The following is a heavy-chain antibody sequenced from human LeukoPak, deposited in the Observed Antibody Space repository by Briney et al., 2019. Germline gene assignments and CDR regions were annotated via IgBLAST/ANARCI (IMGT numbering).Heavy chain of an antibody. D-gene: IGHD6-13*01. Sequence: ASVKVSCKVSGYTLTELSMHWVRQAPGKGLEWMGGFDPEDGETIYAQKFQGRVTMTEDTSTDTAYMELSSLRSEDTAVYYCPTHQQQLVPNFDYWGQGTLVTVSS. J-gene: IGHJ4*02. CDR2: FDPEDGET. CDR1: GYTLTELS. CDR3: PTHQQQLVPNFDY. V-gene: IGHV1-24*01.